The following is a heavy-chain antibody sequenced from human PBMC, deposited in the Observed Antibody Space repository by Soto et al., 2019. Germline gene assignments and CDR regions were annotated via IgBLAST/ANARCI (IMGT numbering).Heavy chain of an antibody. J-gene: IGHJ4*02. Sequence: EVQLVESGGGLVKPGGSLRLSCAASGFTFSSYSMNWVRQAPGKGLEWVSSISSSSSYIYYADSVKGRFTIPRDNAKNSLYLQMNSLRAEDTAVYYCATGITMVRGSRTPFDYWGQGTLVTVSS. CDR1: GFTFSSYS. D-gene: IGHD3-10*01. CDR2: ISSSSSYI. V-gene: IGHV3-21*01. CDR3: ATGITMVRGSRTPFDY.